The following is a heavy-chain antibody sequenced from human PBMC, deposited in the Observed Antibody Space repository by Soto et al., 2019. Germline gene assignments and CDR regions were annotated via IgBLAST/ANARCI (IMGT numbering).Heavy chain of an antibody. J-gene: IGHJ4*02. CDR1: GFTFANHW. Sequence: PGGSRILSCAVSGFTFANHWMHWVRQAPGKGLEWVSRMNREGSTTDYADSVKGRFTVSRDNAKNTLYLQMNSLRAEDTAVYYCATAEVDYWGPGTLVTVSS. CDR2: MNREGSTT. CDR3: ATAEVDY. V-gene: IGHV3-74*01.